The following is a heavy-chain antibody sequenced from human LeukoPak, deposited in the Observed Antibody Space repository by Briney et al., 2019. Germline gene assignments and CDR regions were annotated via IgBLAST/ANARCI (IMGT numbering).Heavy chain of an antibody. CDR1: GFTVSSNY. CDR2: ISFDGSNK. J-gene: IGHJ4*02. D-gene: IGHD1-1*01. CDR3: ARVREYNSRDFDY. Sequence: GGSLRLSCEASGFTVSSNYMNWVRQAPGKGLEWVAVISFDGSNKYYADSVKGRFTISRDNSKNTVSLQMDSLRAADTAVYFCARVREYNSRDFDYWGQGTLVTVSS. V-gene: IGHV3-30-3*01.